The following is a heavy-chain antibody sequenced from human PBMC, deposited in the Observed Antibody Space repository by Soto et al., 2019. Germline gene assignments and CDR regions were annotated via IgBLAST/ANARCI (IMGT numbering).Heavy chain of an antibody. Sequence: ASVKVTCQASGETLIGYYIHWVRQAPGQGLEWMGWINPNSGSTNYAQKFQGRVTMTKDTSISTTYMDLSRLISDDTAVYYCARYCSSVSCYDEIWGQGTMVTVSS. CDR1: GETLIGYY. CDR3: ARYCSSVSCYDEI. J-gene: IGHJ3*02. D-gene: IGHD2-15*01. CDR2: INPNSGST. V-gene: IGHV1-2*02.